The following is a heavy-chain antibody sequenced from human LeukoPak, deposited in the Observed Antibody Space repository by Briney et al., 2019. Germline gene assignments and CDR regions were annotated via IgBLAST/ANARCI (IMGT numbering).Heavy chain of an antibody. Sequence: GGSLRLSCAASGFTVSSNYMSWVRQAPGKGLEWVSIIYSGGNTYYTDSVKGRFTISRDNSKNTLYLQMNSLRAEDTAVYYCTSSGWWGYFDYWGQGTLVTVSS. CDR1: GFTVSSNY. CDR2: IYSGGNT. V-gene: IGHV3-66*01. J-gene: IGHJ4*02. D-gene: IGHD6-19*01. CDR3: TSSGWWGYFDY.